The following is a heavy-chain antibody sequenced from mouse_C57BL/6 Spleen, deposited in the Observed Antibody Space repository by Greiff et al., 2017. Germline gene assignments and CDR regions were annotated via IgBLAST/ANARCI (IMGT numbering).Heavy chain of an antibody. V-gene: IGHV1-39*01. CDR2: INPNYGTT. J-gene: IGHJ3*01. Sequence: VQLQQSGPELVKPGASVKISCKASGYSFTDYNMNWVKQSNGKSLEWIGVINPNYGTTSYNQKFKGKATLTVDQSSSTAYMQLNSLTSEDSAVYYCASPHYYGSSYVAWFAYWGQGTLVTVSA. CDR3: ASPHYYGSSYVAWFAY. D-gene: IGHD1-1*01. CDR1: GYSFTDYN.